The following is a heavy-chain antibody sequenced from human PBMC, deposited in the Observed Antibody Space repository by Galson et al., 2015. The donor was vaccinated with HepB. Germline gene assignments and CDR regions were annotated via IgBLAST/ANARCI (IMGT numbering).Heavy chain of an antibody. D-gene: IGHD2-15*01. Sequence: SVKVSCKASGYTFTSYAMHWVRQAPGQRLEWMGWINAGNGNTKYSQKFQGRVTITRDTSASTAYMELSSLRSEDTAVYYCATVVVVAAARYYWVQGTLVTVSS. CDR3: ATVVVVAAARYY. CDR1: GYTFTSYA. V-gene: IGHV1-3*01. CDR2: INAGNGNT. J-gene: IGHJ4*02.